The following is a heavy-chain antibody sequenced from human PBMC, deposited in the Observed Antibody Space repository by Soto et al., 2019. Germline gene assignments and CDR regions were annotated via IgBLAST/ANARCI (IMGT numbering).Heavy chain of an antibody. Sequence: SETLSLTCTVSGGSISSYYWSWIRQPPGKGLEWIGYIYYSGSTNYNPSLKSRVTISVDTSKNQFSLKLSSVTAADTAVYYCARVLVVVAVPLAKWNKNYYMDVWGKGTTVTVSS. D-gene: IGHD2-15*01. CDR1: GGSISSYY. V-gene: IGHV4-59*01. CDR3: ARVLVVVAVPLAKWNKNYYMDV. CDR2: IYYSGST. J-gene: IGHJ6*03.